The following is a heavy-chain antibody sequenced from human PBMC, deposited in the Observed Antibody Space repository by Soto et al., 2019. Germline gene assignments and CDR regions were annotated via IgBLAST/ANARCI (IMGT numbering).Heavy chain of an antibody. CDR1: GVSVSSGTFY. CDR3: AGLGGVFAGGGG. V-gene: IGHV4-31*03. J-gene: IGHJ6*02. Sequence: QVQLQESGPGLVKPSQTLSLTCSVSGVSVSSGTFYWSWIRQHPGKGLEWIGYIYHSGKTYYNPSLKGRVNLSVGPVKNSFSPNLAPKTAGGPAVYYRAGLGGVFAGGGGWGQGTTVIVSS. CDR2: IYHSGKT. D-gene: IGHD3-16*01.